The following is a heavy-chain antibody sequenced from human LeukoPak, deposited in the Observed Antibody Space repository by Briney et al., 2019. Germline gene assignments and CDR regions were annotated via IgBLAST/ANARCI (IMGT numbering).Heavy chain of an antibody. D-gene: IGHD2-2*01. CDR3: ARATVPAWFDP. V-gene: IGHV3-66*01. CDR1: GFTVSSNY. J-gene: IGHJ5*02. CDR2: IYSGGST. Sequence: GGSLRLSCAASGFTVSSNYMSWVRQAPGKGLEWVSVIYSGGSTYYADSVKGRFTISRDNSKNTLYLQMNSLRAEDTAVYYCARATVPAWFDPRGQGTLVTVSS.